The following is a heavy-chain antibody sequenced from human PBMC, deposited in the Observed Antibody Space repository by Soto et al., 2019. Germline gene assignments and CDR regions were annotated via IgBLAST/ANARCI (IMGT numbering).Heavy chain of an antibody. V-gene: IGHV4-34*01. CDR1: GGSFSGYY. Sequence: SETLSLTCAVYGGSFSGYYWSWIRQPPGKGLEWIGEINHSGSTNYNPSLKSRVTISVDTSKNQFSLQLNSVTPEDTAVYYCARDPSSSWLSWFDPWGQGTLVTVSS. CDR3: ARDPSSSWLSWFDP. J-gene: IGHJ5*02. CDR2: INHSGST. D-gene: IGHD6-13*01.